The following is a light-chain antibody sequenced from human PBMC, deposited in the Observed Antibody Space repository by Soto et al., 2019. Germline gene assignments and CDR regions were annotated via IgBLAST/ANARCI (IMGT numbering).Light chain of an antibody. CDR3: MQFARFPRT. V-gene: IGKV2-24*01. Sequence: DVVLTQTPLSSPVTLGQPASISCKSSQSLVHSDGNTYLSWLQQRPGQPPRLLIYQISNRFSGVPDRFSGSGAGTYFTLKISRVEAEYVGVYYCMQFARFPRTFGQGTKVEIK. CDR2: QIS. CDR1: QSLVHSDGNTY. J-gene: IGKJ1*01.